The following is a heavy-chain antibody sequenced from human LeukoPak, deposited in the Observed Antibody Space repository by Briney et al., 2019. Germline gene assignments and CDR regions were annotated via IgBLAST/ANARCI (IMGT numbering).Heavy chain of an antibody. D-gene: IGHD6-19*01. CDR2: IYSGGST. CDR1: GFTVSSNY. Sequence: GGSLRLSCAAAGFTVSSNYMSWVRQAPGKGLEWVSVIYSGGSTYYADSVKGRFTISRDNSKNTLYLQMKSLRAEDAAVYYCARRDQAAVAGTLGAFDIWGQGTMVTVSS. J-gene: IGHJ3*02. V-gene: IGHV3-53*01. CDR3: ARRDQAAVAGTLGAFDI.